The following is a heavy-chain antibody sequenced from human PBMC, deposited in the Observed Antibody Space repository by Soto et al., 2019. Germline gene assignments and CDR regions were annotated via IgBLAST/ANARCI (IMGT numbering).Heavy chain of an antibody. CDR3: AKDEGAAVESPGD. V-gene: IGHV3-43*01. J-gene: IGHJ4*01. Sequence: LRLSCAASGFIFDDFTMHWVRLVPGKGLQWVSYINWDGRIAMYADSVKGRFTISRDNTNNHLYLQMNSLRSDDTALYYCAKDEGAAVESPGDWGHGTLVTVSS. CDR1: GFIFDDFT. CDR2: INWDGRIA. D-gene: IGHD6-13*01.